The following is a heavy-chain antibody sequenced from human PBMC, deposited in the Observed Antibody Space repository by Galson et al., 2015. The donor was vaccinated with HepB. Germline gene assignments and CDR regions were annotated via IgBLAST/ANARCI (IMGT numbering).Heavy chain of an antibody. J-gene: IGHJ4*02. D-gene: IGHD1-26*01. CDR3: AKDPDSGSQGYFNY. CDR1: GFTFSSYA. CDR2: ITGSGSTT. V-gene: IGHV3-23*01. Sequence: SLRLSCAASGFTFSSYAMSWVRQAPGKGLEWVSAITGSGSTTYYADSVRGRFTISRDNSKNTLYLQMNSLRAEDTAIYYCAKDPDSGSQGYFNYWGLGTLVTVSS.